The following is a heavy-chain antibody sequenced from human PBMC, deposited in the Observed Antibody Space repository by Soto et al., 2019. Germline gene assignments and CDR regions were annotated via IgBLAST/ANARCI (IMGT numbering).Heavy chain of an antibody. V-gene: IGHV1-46*01. J-gene: IGHJ6*04. CDR2: IKLNGGCT. Sequence: QVQLMQSGAEVKKPGASVRVSCVASGYTFTSYYMHWVRQAPGQGLEWLGVIKLNGGCTTYAQRFQGRVTVTRDTSTSTVYRERRCLGSEDTAVYHCAREGNSYSGMDGWAKGTTVTVSP. CDR1: GYTFTSYY. CDR3: AREGNSYSGMDG.